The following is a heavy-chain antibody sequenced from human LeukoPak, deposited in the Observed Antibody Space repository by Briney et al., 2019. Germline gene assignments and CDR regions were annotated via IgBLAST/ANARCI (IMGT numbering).Heavy chain of an antibody. CDR3: AGPTSSGWPSYYYYYGMDV. D-gene: IGHD6-19*01. CDR1: GYTFTSYG. CDR2: ISAYNGNT. Sequence: ASAKVSCKASGYTFTSYGISWVRQAPGQGLEWMGWISAYNGNTNYAQKLQGRVTMTTDTSTSTAYMELRSLRSDDTAVYYCAGPTSSGWPSYYYYYGMDVWGQGTTVTVSS. V-gene: IGHV1-18*01. J-gene: IGHJ6*02.